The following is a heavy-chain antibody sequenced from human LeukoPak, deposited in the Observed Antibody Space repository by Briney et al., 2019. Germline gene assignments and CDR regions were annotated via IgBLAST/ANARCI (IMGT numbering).Heavy chain of an antibody. J-gene: IGHJ3*02. CDR3: ASYQELTTLSAFDI. Sequence: GGSLRLSCAASGLTFSSYGMHWVRQAPGKGLEWVAFIRYDGSNKYYADSVEGRFTISRDNAKNSLYLQMNSLRAEDTAVYYCASYQELTTLSAFDIWGQGTMVTVSS. CDR2: IRYDGSNK. V-gene: IGHV3-30*02. CDR1: GLTFSSYG. D-gene: IGHD5-12*01.